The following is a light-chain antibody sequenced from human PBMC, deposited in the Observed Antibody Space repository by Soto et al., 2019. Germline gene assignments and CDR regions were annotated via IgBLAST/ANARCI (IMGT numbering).Light chain of an antibody. CDR1: QDISNY. CDR3: QQYDNLPIT. J-gene: IGKJ5*01. V-gene: IGKV1-33*01. CDR2: DAS. Sequence: DSQMAQSPSSLSASVGDRVTITCQASQDISNYLNWYQQKPGKAPKLLIYDASNLETGVPSRFSGSGSGTDFTFTINSLQPEDIATYYCQQYDNLPITFGQGTRLEI.